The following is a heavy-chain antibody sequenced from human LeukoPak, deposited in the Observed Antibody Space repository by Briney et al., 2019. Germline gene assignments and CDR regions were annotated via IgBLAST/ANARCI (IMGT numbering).Heavy chain of an antibody. Sequence: GGSLRLTCAASGFIFSSYAMTWVRQAPGKGLDWVSSISDTGGFTYFADFVEGRFSISRDNSKNTVSLQMNSLRADDTAIYYCAKANLPRGVMITGYEYWGQGTLVTVSS. CDR2: ISDTGGFT. D-gene: IGHD3-10*01. V-gene: IGHV3-23*01. J-gene: IGHJ4*02. CDR1: GFIFSSYA. CDR3: AKANLPRGVMITGYEY.